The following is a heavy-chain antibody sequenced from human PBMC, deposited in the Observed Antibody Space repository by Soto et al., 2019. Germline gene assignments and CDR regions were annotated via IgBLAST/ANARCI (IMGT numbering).Heavy chain of an antibody. CDR1: GGTFSSYA. CDR2: IIPIFCTA. CDR3: ARRGTTTVTTRPYYYGMDV. Sequence: QVQLVQSGAEVKKPGSSVKVSCKASGGTFSSYAISWVRQAPGQGLEWMGGIIPIFCTANYAQKFQGRVTITADKSTSTAYMELSSLRSEDTAVYYCARRGTTTVTTRPYYYGMDVWGQGTTVTVSS. J-gene: IGHJ6*02. V-gene: IGHV1-69*06. D-gene: IGHD4-17*01.